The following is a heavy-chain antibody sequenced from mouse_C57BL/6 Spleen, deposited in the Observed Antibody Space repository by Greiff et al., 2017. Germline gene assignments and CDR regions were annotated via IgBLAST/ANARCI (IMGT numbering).Heavy chain of an antibody. Sequence: VQLQQSGAELVRPGASVTLSCKASGYTFTDYEMHWVKQTPVHGLEWIGAIDPETGGTAYNQKFKGKAILTADKSSSTAYMELRSLTSEDSAVYYGGGGPSRYFDVWGTGTTVTVSS. CDR1: GYTFTDYE. V-gene: IGHV1-15*01. CDR2: IDPETGGT. CDR3: GGGPSRYFDV. J-gene: IGHJ1*03.